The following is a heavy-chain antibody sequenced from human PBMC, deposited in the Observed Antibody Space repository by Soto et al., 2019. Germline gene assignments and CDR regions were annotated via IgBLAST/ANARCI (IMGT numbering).Heavy chain of an antibody. CDR3: ARQLAYCGGDCFTDPAAY. CDR1: GYTFTSYY. V-gene: IGHV1-2*02. D-gene: IGHD2-21*02. J-gene: IGHJ4*02. Sequence: QAQLVQSGAEVKRPGASVKVSCEASGYTFTSYYLHWVRQAPGQGLEWMGWINPNSGDTTYAQKFRGRVSMTRDTSITTAYIEVQMLTADDQAVYYCARQLAYCGGDCFTDPAAYWGQGTLVTVSS. CDR2: INPNSGDT.